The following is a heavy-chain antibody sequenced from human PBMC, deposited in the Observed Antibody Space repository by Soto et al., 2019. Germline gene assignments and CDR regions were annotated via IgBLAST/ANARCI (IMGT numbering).Heavy chain of an antibody. CDR3: ASRPQEDDGTQYYFDY. D-gene: IGHD1-1*01. V-gene: IGHV1-69*06. Sequence: QVQLVQSGAEVKKPGSSVKVSCKASGGTFSSYAISWVRQAPGQGLEWMGGIIPIFGTANYAQKFQGRVTITADKSTSTADMELSSLRYEDTAVYYCASRPQEDDGTQYYFDYWGQGTLVTVSS. J-gene: IGHJ4*02. CDR2: IIPIFGTA. CDR1: GGTFSSYA.